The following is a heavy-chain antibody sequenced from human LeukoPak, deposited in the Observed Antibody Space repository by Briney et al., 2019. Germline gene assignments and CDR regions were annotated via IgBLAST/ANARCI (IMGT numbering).Heavy chain of an antibody. Sequence: PPWALSLTCTGSLGTISRYFLSWLRPPPARGLEGIGYIYTSGSTNYNPSLKSRVTISVDTSKNQFSLKLSSVTAADTAVYYCARSRIAARRWFDPWGQGTLVTVSS. CDR2: IYTSGST. J-gene: IGHJ5*02. CDR3: ARSRIAARRWFDP. V-gene: IGHV4-4*09. CDR1: LGTISRYF. D-gene: IGHD6-6*01.